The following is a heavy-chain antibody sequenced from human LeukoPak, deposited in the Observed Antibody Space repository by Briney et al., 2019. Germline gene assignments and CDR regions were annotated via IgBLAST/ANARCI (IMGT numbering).Heavy chain of an antibody. D-gene: IGHD4-23*01. J-gene: IGHJ3*01. V-gene: IGHV1-58*01. CDR1: GFTFTSSA. Sequence: SVKVSCKASGFTFTSSAVQWVRQARGQRLEWIGWIVVGSGNTNYAQKFQARVTITRDMSTSTVYMELSSLISEDTAVYYCAAEGRPTVVTFRKGAVDLWGQGTMVTVSS. CDR3: AAEGRPTVVTFRKGAVDL. CDR2: IVVGSGNT.